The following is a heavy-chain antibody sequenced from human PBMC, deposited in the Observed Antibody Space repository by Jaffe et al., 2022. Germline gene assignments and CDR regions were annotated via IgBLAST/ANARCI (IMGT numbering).Heavy chain of an antibody. CDR3: SAVTTRGPLDY. V-gene: IGHV3-49*03. CDR1: GFTFGDYA. Sequence: EVQLVESGGGLVQPGRSLRLSCTASGFTFGDYAMSWFRQAPGKGLEWVGFIRSKAYGGTTEYAASVKGRFTISRDDSKSIAYLQMNSLKTEDTAVYYCSAVTTRGPLDYWGQGTLVTVSS. J-gene: IGHJ4*02. D-gene: IGHD4-17*01. CDR2: IRSKAYGGTT.